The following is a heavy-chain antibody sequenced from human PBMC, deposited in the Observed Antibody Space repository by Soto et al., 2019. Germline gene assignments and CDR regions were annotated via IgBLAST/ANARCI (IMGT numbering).Heavy chain of an antibody. CDR3: ATDLKGYSSGWYDYYGMDV. J-gene: IGHJ6*02. V-gene: IGHV1-24*01. Sequence: ASVKVSCKVSGYTLTELSMHWVRQAPGKGLEWMGGFDPEDGETIYAQKFQGRVTMTEDTSTDTAYMELSSLRSEDTAVYYCATDLKGYSSGWYDYYGMDVWGQGTTVTVSS. CDR1: GYTLTELS. CDR2: FDPEDGET. D-gene: IGHD6-19*01.